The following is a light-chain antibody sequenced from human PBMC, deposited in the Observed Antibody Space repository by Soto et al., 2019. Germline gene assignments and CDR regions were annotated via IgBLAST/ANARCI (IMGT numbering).Light chain of an antibody. J-gene: IGLJ2*01. CDR1: SGHSSYA. V-gene: IGLV4-69*01. Sequence: QLVLTQSPSASASLGASVKLTCTLSSGHSSYAIAWHQQQPEKGPRYLMKLNSDGSHSKGDGIPDRFSGSSSGAERYLTISSLQSEDEADYYCQTWGTGFLWVFGGGTKLTVL. CDR3: QTWGTGFLWV. CDR2: LNSDGSH.